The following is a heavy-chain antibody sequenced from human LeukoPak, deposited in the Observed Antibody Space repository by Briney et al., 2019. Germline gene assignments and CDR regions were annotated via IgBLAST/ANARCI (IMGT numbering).Heavy chain of an antibody. D-gene: IGHD6-13*01. V-gene: IGHV4-59*01. CDR3: ARGRYDSSWSRFDY. Sequence: SETLSLTCTVSGGSISSDYWSWIRQPPGKGLEWIGYIYYSGSTNYNLSLKSRVTISVDTSKNQFSLKLSSVTAADTAVYYCARGRYDSSWSRFDYWGQGTLVTVSS. CDR2: IYYSGST. J-gene: IGHJ4*02. CDR1: GGSISSDY.